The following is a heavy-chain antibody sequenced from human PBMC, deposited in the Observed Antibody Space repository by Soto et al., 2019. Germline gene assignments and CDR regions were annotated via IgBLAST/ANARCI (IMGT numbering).Heavy chain of an antibody. J-gene: IGHJ6*02. V-gene: IGHV4-59*08. CDR1: GGSITNYY. CDR2: IQYNGYS. Sequence: TXXTLSLPFTVSGGSITNYYCSWFPQPPGKGLEWIGYIQYNGYSAYNLSLKRRVTMSMDTSKTQFSLMLESVTPTDTAVYYCARHGFGSLHGLVDVWGQGTTVTVSS. CDR3: ARHGFGSLHGLVDV. D-gene: IGHD3-10*01.